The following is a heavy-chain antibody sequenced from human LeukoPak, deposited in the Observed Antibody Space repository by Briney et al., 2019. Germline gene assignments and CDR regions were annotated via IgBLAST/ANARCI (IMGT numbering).Heavy chain of an antibody. CDR1: GYSFSTYW. CDR2: IYPGDSDT. D-gene: IGHD2-2*01. Sequence: PGESLKISCKAYGYSFSTYWIDWVRQMSGEGLEWMGIIYPGDSDTRYSPSFQGQVTMSVDKSISTAYLQWSSLKASDTAMYYCARLGYCSSASCYYGIYVWGQGTTVTVSS. J-gene: IGHJ6*01. V-gene: IGHV5-51*01. CDR3: ARLGYCSSASCYYGIYV.